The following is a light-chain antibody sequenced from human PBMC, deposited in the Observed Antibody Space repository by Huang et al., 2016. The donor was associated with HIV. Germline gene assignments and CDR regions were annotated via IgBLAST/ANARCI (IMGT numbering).Light chain of an antibody. Sequence: EVVMTQSPVTLSVSPGERATLSCRASQSVNNKLAWFQQKPGQAPRLLIHDASSSATGIPDRFSGSGSGTEFTLTISSLQSEDFAVYYCQQYNNWPPWTFGQGTKVEIK. J-gene: IGKJ1*01. V-gene: IGKV3-15*01. CDR2: DAS. CDR1: QSVNNK. CDR3: QQYNNWPPWT.